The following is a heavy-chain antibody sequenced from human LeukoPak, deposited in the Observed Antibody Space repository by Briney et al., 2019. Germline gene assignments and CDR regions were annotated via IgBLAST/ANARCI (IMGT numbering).Heavy chain of an antibody. J-gene: IGHJ4*02. V-gene: IGHV3-30*02. Sequence: GGSLRLSCAASGFTFSSFGMNWVRQAPGKGLEWVTFIRYDGIAIQYADSVKGRFTISRDNAKNSLYLQMNSLRAEDTAVYYCAKGSGGSNDYWGQGTLVTVSS. D-gene: IGHD4-23*01. CDR1: GFTFSSFG. CDR2: IRYDGIAI. CDR3: AKGSGGSNDY.